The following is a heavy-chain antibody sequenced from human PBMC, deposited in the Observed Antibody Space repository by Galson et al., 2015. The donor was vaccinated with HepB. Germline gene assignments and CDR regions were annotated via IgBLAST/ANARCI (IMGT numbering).Heavy chain of an antibody. CDR1: GFTFSSYA. D-gene: IGHD3-22*01. V-gene: IGHV3-23*01. CDR3: AKVGLATYYYDSSGYYYLDY. Sequence: SLRLSCAASGFTFSSYAMSWVRQAPGKGLEWVSAISGSGGSTYYADSVKGRFTISRDNSKNTLYLQMNSLRAEDTAVYYCAKVGLATYYYDSSGYYYLDYWGQGTLVTVSS. CDR2: ISGSGGST. J-gene: IGHJ4*02.